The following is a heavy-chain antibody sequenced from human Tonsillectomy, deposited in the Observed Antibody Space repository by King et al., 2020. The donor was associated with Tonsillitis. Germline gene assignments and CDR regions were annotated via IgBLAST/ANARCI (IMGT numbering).Heavy chain of an antibody. J-gene: IGHJ4*02. Sequence: VQLVESGGGLVEPGGSLRLSCAASGFTFGSYSMTWVRQAPGKGLEWVSSIGTSSRYIYYADSLKGRFTISRDNAKNSLYLQMNSLRAEDTALYFCAKSREHLREGIADYWGQGTLVTVSS. D-gene: IGHD2-21*01. CDR1: GFTFGSYS. V-gene: IGHV3-21*01. CDR3: AKSREHLREGIADY. CDR2: IGTSSRYI.